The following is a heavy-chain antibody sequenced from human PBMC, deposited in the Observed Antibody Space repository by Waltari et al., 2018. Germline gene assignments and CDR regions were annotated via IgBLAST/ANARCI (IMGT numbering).Heavy chain of an antibody. Sequence: EVQLVESGGGLVQPGGSLRLPCAASGFTFSSYAMHWARQAPGKGLEWVSAISGIGGSTYYADSVKGRFTISRDNSKNTLYLQMNSLRAEDTAVYYCAKEAWVRGYQLPLGAFDIWGQGTMVTVSS. V-gene: IGHV3-23*04. CDR1: GFTFSSYA. CDR2: ISGIGGST. J-gene: IGHJ3*02. D-gene: IGHD2-2*01. CDR3: AKEAWVRGYQLPLGAFDI.